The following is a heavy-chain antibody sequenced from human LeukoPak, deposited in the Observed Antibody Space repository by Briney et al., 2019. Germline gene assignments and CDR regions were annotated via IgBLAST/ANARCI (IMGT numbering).Heavy chain of an antibody. CDR3: ARPDCFSGRCYLGT. CDR1: GYTFSSYW. D-gene: IGHD6-19*01. CDR2: INPDDSDT. V-gene: IGHV5-51*01. J-gene: IGHJ5*02. Sequence: GESLKISCKSSGYTFSSYWIGWVRQMPGKGLDWMGIINPDDSDTRYSPSFQGQVTISVDKSINTVYLQWSSLKASDTAMYYCARPDCFSGRCYLGTWGQGTLVTVSS.